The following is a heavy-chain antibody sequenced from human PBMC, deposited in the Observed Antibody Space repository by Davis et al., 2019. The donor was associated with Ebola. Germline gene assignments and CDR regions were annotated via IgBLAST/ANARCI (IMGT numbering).Heavy chain of an antibody. J-gene: IGHJ6*02. D-gene: IGHD4-11*01. CDR2: MNPNSGNT. CDR3: ARGDNNYLYGYYYYGMDV. Sequence: AASVKVSCKASGYTFTSYDINRVRQATGQGFEWMGWMNPNSGNTGYAQKFQGRITMSRNTSIGTAYMELGSLRSEDTAVYYCARGDNNYLYGYYYYGMDVWGQGTTVTVSS. V-gene: IGHV1-8*01. CDR1: GYTFTSYD.